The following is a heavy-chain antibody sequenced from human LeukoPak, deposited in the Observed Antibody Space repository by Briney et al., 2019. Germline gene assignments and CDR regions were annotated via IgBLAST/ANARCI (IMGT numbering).Heavy chain of an antibody. V-gene: IGHV3-30*16. CDR2: ISYDGSNK. J-gene: IGHJ6*03. CDR1: GFTFSSYA. Sequence: GGSLRLSCAASGFTFSSYAMHWVRQAPGKGLEWVAVISYDGSNKYYADSEKGRFTISRDNSKNTLYLQMNSLRAEDTAVYYCARDRSWYTFGYYYMDVWGKGTTVTVSS. CDR3: ARDRSWYTFGYYYMDV. D-gene: IGHD2-2*02.